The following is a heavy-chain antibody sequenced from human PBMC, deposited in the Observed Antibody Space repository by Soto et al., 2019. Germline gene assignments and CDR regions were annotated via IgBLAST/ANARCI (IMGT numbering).Heavy chain of an antibody. Sequence: QVLLQQWGAGRLKPSETLSLTCAVYGGSFSDYYWSWIRQPPGKGLEWIGEINHSGSTNYNPSLKSRVTISVDTSKSQFSLKLSSVTAADTAVYYCARTSRFEYWGQGTLVTVSS. D-gene: IGHD6-6*01. CDR1: GGSFSDYY. V-gene: IGHV4-34*01. CDR3: ARTSRFEY. CDR2: INHSGST. J-gene: IGHJ4*02.